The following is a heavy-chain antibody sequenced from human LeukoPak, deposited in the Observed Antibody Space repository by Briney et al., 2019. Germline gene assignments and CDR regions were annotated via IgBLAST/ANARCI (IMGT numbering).Heavy chain of an antibody. CDR3: AKTAFPSFVPDY. D-gene: IGHD2-8*01. V-gene: IGHV3-53*01. CDR2: IYSGGST. J-gene: IGHJ4*02. CDR1: GFTVSSNY. Sequence: GGSLRLSCAASGFTVSSNYMSWVRQAPGKGLEWVSVIYSGGSTYSADSVKGRFTISRDNSKNTLYLQMNTLRAEDTALYYCAKTAFPSFVPDYWGQGTLVTVSS.